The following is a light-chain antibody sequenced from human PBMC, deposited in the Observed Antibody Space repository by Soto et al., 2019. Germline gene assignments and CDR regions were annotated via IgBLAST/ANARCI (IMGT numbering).Light chain of an antibody. CDR2: GAS. J-gene: IGKJ2*01. V-gene: IGKV3-20*01. Sequence: EVVLTQSPGTLSLSPGERATLSCRASQSVSTTYLAWYQQKPGQAPRLLIYGASSRATGIPARFSGSGSGTDFTLTISRLEPEDFAVYFCQQYGSLPRTFGQGTKLEIK. CDR1: QSVSTTY. CDR3: QQYGSLPRT.